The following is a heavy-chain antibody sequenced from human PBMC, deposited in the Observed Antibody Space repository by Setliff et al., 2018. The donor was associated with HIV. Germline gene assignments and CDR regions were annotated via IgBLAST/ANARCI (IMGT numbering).Heavy chain of an antibody. Sequence: SETLSLTCAVYGGFFSGYYWSWIRQPPGKGLEWIGEINHSGSINYNPSLKSRVTISVDTSKNQFSLKLTSVTAADTAVFYCARVSRYCSGISCYSFSYDYYMDVWGKGTTVTVSS. CDR2: INHSGSI. D-gene: IGHD2-15*01. J-gene: IGHJ6*03. CDR1: GGFFSGYY. V-gene: IGHV4-34*01. CDR3: ARVSRYCSGISCYSFSYDYYMDV.